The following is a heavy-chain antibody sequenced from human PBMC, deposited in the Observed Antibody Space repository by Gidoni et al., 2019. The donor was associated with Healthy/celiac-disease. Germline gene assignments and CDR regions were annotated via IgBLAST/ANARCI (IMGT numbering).Heavy chain of an antibody. CDR1: GSAFRTAW. V-gene: IGHV3-15*01. CDR2: IKSKTDGGTT. D-gene: IGHD6-13*01. J-gene: IGHJ4*02. CDR3: TTEGYSSSWYSPY. Sequence: EVQLVDSGVGLVNPGGSLRLPCEAAGSAFRTAWMRWVRQAPGKGLEWVGRIKSKTDGGTTDYAAPVKGRFTISRDDSKNTLYLQMNSLKTEDTAVYYCTTEGYSSSWYSPYWGQGTLVTVSS.